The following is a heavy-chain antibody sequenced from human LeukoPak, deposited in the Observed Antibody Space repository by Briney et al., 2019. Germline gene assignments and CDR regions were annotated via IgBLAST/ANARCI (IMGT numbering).Heavy chain of an antibody. Sequence: GGCLRLSCAASGFTFSSYAMHWVRQAPGKGLEWVAVISYDGSNKYYADSVKGRFTISRDNSKNTLYLQVNSLRADDTAVYYCANSGLNRFEYWGQGALVTVSS. CDR3: ANSGLNRFEY. J-gene: IGHJ4*02. CDR1: GFTFSSYA. D-gene: IGHD2-15*01. V-gene: IGHV3-30*04. CDR2: ISYDGSNK.